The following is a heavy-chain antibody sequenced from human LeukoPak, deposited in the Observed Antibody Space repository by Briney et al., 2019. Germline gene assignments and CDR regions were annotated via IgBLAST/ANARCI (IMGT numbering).Heavy chain of an antibody. Sequence: SETLSLTCTVSGGSISSSSYYWGWIRQPPGKGLEWIGSIYYSGSTYYNSSLKSRVTISVDTSKNQFSLKLSSVTAADTAVYYCTRYYYDGSGRFDPWDQGTLVTVSS. CDR2: IYYSGST. D-gene: IGHD3-22*01. V-gene: IGHV4-39*01. CDR3: TRYYYDGSGRFDP. J-gene: IGHJ5*02. CDR1: GGSISSSSYY.